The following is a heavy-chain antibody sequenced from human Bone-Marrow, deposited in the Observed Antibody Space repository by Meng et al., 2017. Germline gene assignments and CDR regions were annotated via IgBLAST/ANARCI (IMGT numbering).Heavy chain of an antibody. J-gene: IGHJ4*02. CDR3: ARDEDISAAGKLFGDY. D-gene: IGHD6-13*01. V-gene: IGHV1-2*06. CDR1: GYNFPDVW. Sequence: VQVGYVGVEVKKPGDSVKVSCKPSGYNFPDVWRHWVRRAPGQGLEWMGRIDPKSGDTHYAQRFQGRVTMTGDTSISTAYMELSGLRSDDTAMYYCARDEDISAAGKLFGDYWGQGTLVTVSS. CDR2: IDPKSGDT.